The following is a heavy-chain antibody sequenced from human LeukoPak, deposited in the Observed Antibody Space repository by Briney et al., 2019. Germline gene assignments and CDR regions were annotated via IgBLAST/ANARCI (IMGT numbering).Heavy chain of an antibody. CDR1: GFTFSSYA. CDR3: AKGRTQLWVKDAFDM. J-gene: IGHJ3*02. Sequence: GGSLRLSSGASGFTFSSYAMSWVRQAPGKGLEWVSAISNNAGSIDYADSMKGRFTISRDNSKNTVYLQINSLRAEDTAVYYCAKGRTQLWVKDAFDMGGQGTMVTVSS. CDR2: ISNNAGSI. D-gene: IGHD5-18*01. V-gene: IGHV3-23*01.